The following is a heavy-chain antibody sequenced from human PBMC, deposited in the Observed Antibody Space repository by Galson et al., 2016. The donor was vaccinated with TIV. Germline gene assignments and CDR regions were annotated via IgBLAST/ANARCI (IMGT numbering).Heavy chain of an antibody. CDR3: ARNRMLDAPYYYYYYCMDV. D-gene: IGHD2-2*03. J-gene: IGHJ6*02. Sequence: SLRLSCAASGLSVSINYMTWVRQAPGKGLEWVSLISDGGSTYYSDSVKGRFTISRDNSKNTLYLQLNSLRVEDTALYFCARNRMLDAPYYYYYYCMDVWGQGTAVTVSS. CDR2: ISDGGST. V-gene: IGHV3-66*02. CDR1: GLSVSINY.